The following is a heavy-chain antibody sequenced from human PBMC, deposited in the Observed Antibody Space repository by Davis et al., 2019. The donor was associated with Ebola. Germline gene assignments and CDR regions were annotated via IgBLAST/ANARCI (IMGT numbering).Heavy chain of an antibody. CDR3: AKDRYGDYVLNYFDY. CDR1: GFTFSSYS. D-gene: IGHD4-17*01. J-gene: IGHJ4*02. V-gene: IGHV3-21*04. Sequence: GGSLRLSCAASGFTFSSYSMNWVRQAPGKGLEWVSSISSSSSYIYYADSVKGRFTISRDNSKNTLYLQMNSLRAEDTAVYYCAKDRYGDYVLNYFDYWGQGTLVTVSS. CDR2: ISSSSSYI.